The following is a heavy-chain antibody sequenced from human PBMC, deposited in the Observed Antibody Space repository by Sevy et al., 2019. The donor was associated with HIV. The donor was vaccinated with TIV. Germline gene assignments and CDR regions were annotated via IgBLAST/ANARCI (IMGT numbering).Heavy chain of an antibody. Sequence: GGSLRLSCAASRFTLSNYAMHWVRQTPGKGLEWVAVISYDGSDKYYAQSVKGRFTISRDNSNNTVYLQMNSLRLEDTAVYYCARVRTDYSSSWHVWDYWGQGTLVTVSS. D-gene: IGHD6-13*01. J-gene: IGHJ4*02. CDR1: RFTLSNYA. V-gene: IGHV3-30-3*01. CDR2: ISYDGSDK. CDR3: ARVRTDYSSSWHVWDY.